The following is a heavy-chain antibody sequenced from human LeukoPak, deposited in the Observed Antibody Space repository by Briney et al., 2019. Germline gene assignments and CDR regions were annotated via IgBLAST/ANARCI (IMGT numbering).Heavy chain of an antibody. J-gene: IGHJ4*02. CDR1: GYTFTGYY. CDR2: INPNSGGT. V-gene: IGHV1-2*02. CDR3: ARVHDYGDYVGFETGYYFDY. Sequence: ASVKVSCKASGYTFTGYYMHWVRQAPGQGLEWMGWINPNSGGTNYAQKFQGRVTMTRDTSISTAYMELSRLRSDDTAVYYCARVHDYGDYVGFETGYYFDYWGQGTLVTVSS. D-gene: IGHD4-17*01.